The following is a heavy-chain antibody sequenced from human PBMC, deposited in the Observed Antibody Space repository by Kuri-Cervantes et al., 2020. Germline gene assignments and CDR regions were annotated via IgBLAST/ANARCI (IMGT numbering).Heavy chain of an antibody. CDR1: GGSISSSNW. V-gene: IGHV4-4*02. J-gene: IGHJ6*03. D-gene: IGHD1-26*01. CDR3: ARRREVGEYHYHYYYMDV. CDR2: IYHSGST. Sequence: GSLRLSCAVSGGSISSSNWWSWVRQPPGKGLEWIGEIYHSGSTNYNPSLKSRVTISVDTSKNQFSLKLSSVTAADTALYYCARRREVGEYHYHYYYMDVWGKGTTVTVSS.